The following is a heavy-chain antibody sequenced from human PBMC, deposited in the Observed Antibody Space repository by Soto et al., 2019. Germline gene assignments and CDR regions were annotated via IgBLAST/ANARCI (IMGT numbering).Heavy chain of an antibody. CDR1: GYTFTSYG. Sequence: QVQLVQSGAEVKKPGASVKVSCKASGYTFTSYGISWVRQAPGQGLEWMGWISAYNGNTNYAQKLQGRVTMTTDTSTSTAYMELRSLRSDDTAVYYYAREPPGAYYDSSGERIFDYWGQGTLVTVSS. D-gene: IGHD3-22*01. V-gene: IGHV1-18*01. CDR2: ISAYNGNT. J-gene: IGHJ4*02. CDR3: AREPPGAYYDSSGERIFDY.